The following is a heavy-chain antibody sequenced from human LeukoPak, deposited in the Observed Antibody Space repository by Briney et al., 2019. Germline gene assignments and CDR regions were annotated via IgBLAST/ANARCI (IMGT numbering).Heavy chain of an antibody. Sequence: ASVKVSCKASGGTFSSYAISWVRQAPGQGLEWMGWINPNSGGTNYAQKFQGRVTMTRDTSISTAYMELSRLRSDDTAVYYCARDGGYCSSTSCYLEAFDIWGQGTMVTVSS. D-gene: IGHD2-2*01. CDR2: INPNSGGT. CDR3: ARDGGYCSSTSCYLEAFDI. J-gene: IGHJ3*02. V-gene: IGHV1-2*02. CDR1: GGTFSSYA.